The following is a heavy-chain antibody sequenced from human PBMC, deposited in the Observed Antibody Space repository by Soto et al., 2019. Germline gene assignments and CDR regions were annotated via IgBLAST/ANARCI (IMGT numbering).Heavy chain of an antibody. CDR1: GFTFSSYG. D-gene: IGHD6-19*01. Sequence: QVQLVESGGGVVQPGRSLRLSCAASGFTFSSYGMHWVRQAPGKGLEWVAVISYDGSNKYYADSVKGRFTISRDNSKNTLYLQMNSLRAEDTAMYYCAKDSSGWYNYFDYWGQGTLVTVSS. CDR2: ISYDGSNK. CDR3: AKDSSGWYNYFDY. J-gene: IGHJ4*02. V-gene: IGHV3-30*18.